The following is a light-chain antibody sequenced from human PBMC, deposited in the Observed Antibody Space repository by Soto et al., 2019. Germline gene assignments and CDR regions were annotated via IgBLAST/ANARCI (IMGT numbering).Light chain of an antibody. Sequence: QSALTQPASVSGSPGQSITISCTGASSDVGGYNYVSWYLQQPGKAPKLIIYDVTNRPPGVSSRFSGSKSGNTASLTISGLQAEDEADYYCASYTSTSAYVFGSGTKLTVL. CDR2: DVT. CDR3: ASYTSTSAYV. J-gene: IGLJ1*01. V-gene: IGLV2-14*03. CDR1: SSDVGGYNY.